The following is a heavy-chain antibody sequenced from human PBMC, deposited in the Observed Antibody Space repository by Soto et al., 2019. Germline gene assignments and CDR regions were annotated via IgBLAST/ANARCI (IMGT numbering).Heavy chain of an antibody. CDR1: GFTFSSYA. V-gene: IGHV3-23*01. D-gene: IGHD2-2*01. Sequence: PGGSLRLSCAASGFTFSSYAMSWVRQAPGKGLEWVSAISGSGGSTYYADSVKGRFTISRDNSKNTLYLQMNSLRAEDTAVYYCAKEREDIVVVPAAMAFDYWGQGTLVTVSS. CDR3: AKEREDIVVVPAAMAFDY. J-gene: IGHJ4*02. CDR2: ISGSGGST.